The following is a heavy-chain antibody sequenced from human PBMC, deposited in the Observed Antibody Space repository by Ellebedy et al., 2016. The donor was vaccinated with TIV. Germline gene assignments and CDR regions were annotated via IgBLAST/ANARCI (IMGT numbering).Heavy chain of an antibody. J-gene: IGHJ5*01. Sequence: PGGSLRLSCAASGFTFSHYGMHWVRQAPGKGLEWVAFISYDGNTKYYIDSVKGRFTISRDNHKNTLDLQMNSLRAGDTAVYYCARIFSSGWTRWFDSWGQGSLVTVSS. CDR2: ISYDGNTK. CDR1: GFTFSHYG. D-gene: IGHD6-19*01. V-gene: IGHV3-30*03. CDR3: ARIFSSGWTRWFDS.